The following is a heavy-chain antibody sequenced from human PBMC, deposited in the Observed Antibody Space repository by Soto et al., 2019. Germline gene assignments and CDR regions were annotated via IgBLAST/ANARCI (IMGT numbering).Heavy chain of an antibody. D-gene: IGHD1-26*01. CDR1: GFTFSSYA. Sequence: GESLKISCAASGFTFSSYAMSWVRQAPGKGLEWVSAISGSGGSTYYADSVKGRFTISRDNSKNTLYLQMNSLRAEDTAVYYCAKDQEGATEAFDIWGQGTMVTVSS. V-gene: IGHV3-23*01. J-gene: IGHJ3*02. CDR3: AKDQEGATEAFDI. CDR2: ISGSGGST.